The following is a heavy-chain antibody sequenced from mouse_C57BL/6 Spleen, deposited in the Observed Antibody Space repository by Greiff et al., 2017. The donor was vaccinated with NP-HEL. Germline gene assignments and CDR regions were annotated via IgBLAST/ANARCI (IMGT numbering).Heavy chain of an antibody. CDR1: GYTFTSYW. CDR2: INPSSGYT. CDR3: ARDSYYYGSSSDY. V-gene: IGHV1-7*01. D-gene: IGHD1-1*01. Sequence: VQLQQSGAELAKPGASVKLSCKASGYTFTSYWMHWVKQRPGQGLEWIGYINPSSGYTKYNQKFKDKATLTADKSSSTAYMQRSSLTYEYSAVYYCARDSYYYGSSSDYWVQGTTLTVSS. J-gene: IGHJ2*01.